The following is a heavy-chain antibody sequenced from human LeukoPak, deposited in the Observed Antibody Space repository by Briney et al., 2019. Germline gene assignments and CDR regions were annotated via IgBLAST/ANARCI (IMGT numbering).Heavy chain of an antibody. J-gene: IGHJ4*02. CDR3: ARSGGGNMPFDY. CDR2: TYLRSKWGN. V-gene: IGHV6-1*01. D-gene: IGHD4-23*01. CDR1: GDGVSSILVA. Sequence: SQTLSLTCAISGDGVSSILVAWNWIRQSPSRGLEWLGRTYLRSKWGNDYAVSVKGRITINPDTSKNQFSLQLKSVTPEDTAVYYCARSGGGNMPFDYWGQGNLVTVS.